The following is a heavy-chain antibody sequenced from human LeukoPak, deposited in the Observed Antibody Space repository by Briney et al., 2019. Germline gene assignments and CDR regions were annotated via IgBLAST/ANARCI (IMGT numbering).Heavy chain of an antibody. CDR2: IYSGGST. D-gene: IGHD3-3*01. CDR3: ARDRSYDFWSGSRTFDY. V-gene: IGHV3-53*05. Sequence: GGSLRLSCAASGFTVSSNYISWVRQAPGKGLEGVSVIYSGGSTYYADSVKGRFTISRDNSKNTLYLQMNSLRSDDTAVYYCARDRSYDFWSGSRTFDYWGQGTLVTVSS. CDR1: GFTVSSNY. J-gene: IGHJ4*02.